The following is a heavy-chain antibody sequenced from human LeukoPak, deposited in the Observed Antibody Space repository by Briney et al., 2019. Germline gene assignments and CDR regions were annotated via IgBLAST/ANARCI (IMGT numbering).Heavy chain of an antibody. Sequence: ASVKVSCKASGYTFTGYYMHWVRQAPGQGLEWMGWINPNSGGTNYAQKFQGRVTMTRDTSISTAYMELSSLRSDDTAVYYCAREVGVLLWFGESSYFDYWGQGTLVTVSS. CDR3: AREVGVLLWFGESSYFDY. D-gene: IGHD3-10*01. CDR2: INPNSGGT. J-gene: IGHJ4*02. V-gene: IGHV1-2*02. CDR1: GYTFTGYY.